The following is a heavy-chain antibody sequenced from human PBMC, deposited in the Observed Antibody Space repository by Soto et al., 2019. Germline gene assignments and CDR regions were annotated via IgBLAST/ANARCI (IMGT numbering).Heavy chain of an antibody. D-gene: IGHD6-6*01. CDR1: GGTFSSYA. CDR3: ARAPRVAARPGGIDY. Sequence: SVKVSCKAPGGTFSSYAISWVRQAPGQGLEWMGGIIPIFGTANYAQKFQGRVTITADESTSTAYMELSSLRSEDTAVYYCARAPRVAARPGGIDYWGQGTLVTVSS. CDR2: IIPIFGTA. J-gene: IGHJ4*02. V-gene: IGHV1-69*13.